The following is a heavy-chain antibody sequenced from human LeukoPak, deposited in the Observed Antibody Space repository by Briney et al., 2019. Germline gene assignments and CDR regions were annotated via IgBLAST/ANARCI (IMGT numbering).Heavy chain of an antibody. CDR1: GGSISSSSYY. D-gene: IGHD3-16*02. CDR2: IYYSGST. CDR3: ARDDMITFGGVIPLGAFDI. Sequence: KSSETLSLTCTVSGGSISSSSYYWGWIRQPPGKGLEWIGSIYYSGSTYYNPSLKSRVTISVDTSKNQFSLKLSSVTAADTAVYYCARDDMITFGGVIPLGAFDIWGQGTMVTVSS. J-gene: IGHJ3*02. V-gene: IGHV4-39*02.